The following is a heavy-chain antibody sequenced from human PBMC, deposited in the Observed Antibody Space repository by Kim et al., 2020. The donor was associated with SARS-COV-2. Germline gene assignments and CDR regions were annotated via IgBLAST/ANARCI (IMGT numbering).Heavy chain of an antibody. D-gene: IGHD6-13*01. Sequence: GESLKISCKGSGYSFTSYWIGWVRQMPGKGLEWMVIIYPGDSDTRYSPSFQGQVTISADKSISTAYLQWSSLKASDTAMYYCARLGLYSSSWYYFDYWGQGTLVTVSS. V-gene: IGHV5-51*01. CDR1: GYSFTSYW. CDR2: IYPGDSDT. CDR3: ARLGLYSSSWYYFDY. J-gene: IGHJ4*02.